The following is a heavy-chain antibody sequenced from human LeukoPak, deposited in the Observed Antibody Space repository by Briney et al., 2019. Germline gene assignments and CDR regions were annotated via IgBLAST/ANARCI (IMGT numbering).Heavy chain of an antibody. V-gene: IGHV1-69*06. CDR3: AISASSTMVRGVINYYYYMDV. CDR1: GGTLSSYA. Sequence: ASVKVSCKASGGTLSSYAISWVRQAPGQGLEWMGGIIPMFGTTNYAQKFQGRVTITADKSTSTAYMELSRLRSEDTAVYYCAISASSTMVRGVINYYYYMDVWGKGTTVTASS. J-gene: IGHJ6*03. CDR2: IIPMFGTT. D-gene: IGHD3-10*01.